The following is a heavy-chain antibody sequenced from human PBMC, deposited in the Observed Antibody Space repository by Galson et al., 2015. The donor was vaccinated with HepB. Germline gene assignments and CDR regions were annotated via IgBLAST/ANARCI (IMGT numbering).Heavy chain of an antibody. Sequence: SLRLSCAASGFTFSSYGMHWVRQAPGKGLEWVAFIRYDGSNKYYADSVKGRFTISRDNSKNTLYLQMNSLRAEDTAVYYCAKGVLWFGEFHATGDAFDIWGQGTMVTVSS. CDR3: AKGVLWFGEFHATGDAFDI. V-gene: IGHV3-30*02. J-gene: IGHJ3*02. D-gene: IGHD3-10*01. CDR1: GFTFSSYG. CDR2: IRYDGSNK.